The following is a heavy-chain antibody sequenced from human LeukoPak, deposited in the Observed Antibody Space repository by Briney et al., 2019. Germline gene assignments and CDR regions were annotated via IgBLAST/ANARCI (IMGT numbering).Heavy chain of an antibody. CDR3: ARDPGSTSMSYYYYYMDV. Sequence: GASVKVSCKASGATFSSYAINWVRQAPGQGLEWMGRIIPMLGTVNYAQKFQGRVTIIADKFTSTAYMEVSSLRSEDTAVYYCARDPGSTSMSYYYYYMDVWGKGTTVTVSS. CDR1: GATFSSYA. V-gene: IGHV1-69*04. CDR2: IIPMLGTV. D-gene: IGHD2-2*01. J-gene: IGHJ6*03.